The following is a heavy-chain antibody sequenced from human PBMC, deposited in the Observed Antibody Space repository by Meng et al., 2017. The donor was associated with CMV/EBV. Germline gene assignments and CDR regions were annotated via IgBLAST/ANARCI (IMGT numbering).Heavy chain of an antibody. CDR1: GYTFTGYY. CDR3: ARVIGYPDPSYFDY. D-gene: IGHD3-22*01. Sequence: ASVKVSCKASGYTFTGYYMHWVRQAPGQGLEWMGRINPNSGGTNYAQKFQGRVTMTRDTSISTAYMELSRLRSDDTAVYYCARVIGYPDPSYFDYWGQGTLVTVSS. J-gene: IGHJ4*02. CDR2: INPNSGGT. V-gene: IGHV1-2*06.